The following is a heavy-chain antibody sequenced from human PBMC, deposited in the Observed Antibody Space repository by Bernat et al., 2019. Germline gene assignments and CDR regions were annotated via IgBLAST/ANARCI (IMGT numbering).Heavy chain of an antibody. CDR2: ISAYNGNT. CDR1: GYTFTSYG. V-gene: IGHV1-18*01. J-gene: IGHJ3*02. Sequence: QVQLVQSGAEVKKPGASVKVSCKASGYTFTSYGISWVRQAPGQGLEWMGWISAYNGNTNYAQKLQGRVTMTTDTSTSTAYMELRSLRSDDTAVYYCARDPTITVVVIAIGAFDIWGQGTMVTVSS. CDR3: ARDPTITVVVIAIGAFDI. D-gene: IGHD2-21*01.